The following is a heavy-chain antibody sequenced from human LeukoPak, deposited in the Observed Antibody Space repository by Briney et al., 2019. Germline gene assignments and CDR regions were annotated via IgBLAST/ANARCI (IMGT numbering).Heavy chain of an antibody. CDR3: ARDDRGYLDP. CDR1: GFTFSSYG. CDR2: ISGSGGST. V-gene: IGHV3-23*01. J-gene: IGHJ5*02. Sequence: GGSLRLSCAASGFTFSSYGMSWVRQAPGKGLEWVSAISGSGGSTYYADSVKGRFTISRDNAKNSLYLQMNSLRAEDTAVYYCARDDRGYLDPWGQGTLVTVSS. D-gene: IGHD3-10*01.